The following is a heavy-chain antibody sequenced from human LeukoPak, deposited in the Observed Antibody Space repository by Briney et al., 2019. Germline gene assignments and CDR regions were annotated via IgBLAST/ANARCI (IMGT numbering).Heavy chain of an antibody. CDR2: ISSDGGRV. CDR3: ARWVGTQLDF. D-gene: IGHD1-14*01. CDR1: GFTFSSSA. Sequence: GGSLRLSCAASGFTFSSSAMHWVRQAPGKRLETVSAISSDGGRVYYGDSVKGRFTISRDNSKNTLYLQMGSLRAEDMAVYYCARWVGTQLDFRGQGTLVTVSS. J-gene: IGHJ4*02. V-gene: IGHV3-64*02.